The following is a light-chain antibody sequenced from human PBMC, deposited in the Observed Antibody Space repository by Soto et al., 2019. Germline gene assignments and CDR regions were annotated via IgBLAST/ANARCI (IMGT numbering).Light chain of an antibody. CDR2: GAS. V-gene: IGKV3-20*01. CDR1: QSVSSSY. J-gene: IGKJ2*01. Sequence: EIVLTQSPGTLSLSPGERATLSCRASQSVSSSYLAWYQQKPGQDPRLLIYGASSRATGIPDRFSGSGPGTAPTLTTSRLEPEDFAVYYCQQDGSSPYTFGQGTQPELK. CDR3: QQDGSSPYT.